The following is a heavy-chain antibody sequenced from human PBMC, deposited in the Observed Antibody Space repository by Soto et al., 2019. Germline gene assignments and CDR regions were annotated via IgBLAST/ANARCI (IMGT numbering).Heavy chain of an antibody. V-gene: IGHV4-59*01. Sequence: SETLSLTCTVSGGSISSYYWSRIRQPPGKGLEWIGYIYYSGSTNYNPSLKSRVTISVDTSKNQFSLKLSSVTAADTAVYYCARVLRVRYFDWLPDYWGQGTLVTVSS. J-gene: IGHJ4*02. CDR2: IYYSGST. CDR1: GGSISSYY. CDR3: ARVLRVRYFDWLPDY. D-gene: IGHD3-9*01.